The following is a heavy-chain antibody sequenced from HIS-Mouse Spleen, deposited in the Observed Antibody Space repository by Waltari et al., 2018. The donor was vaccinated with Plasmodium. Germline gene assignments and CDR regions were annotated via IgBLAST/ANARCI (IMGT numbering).Heavy chain of an antibody. CDR1: GYSISSGYY. CDR2: IYHSGST. J-gene: IGHJ5*02. CDR3: ARVDPLRYFDWLSFGGNWFDP. D-gene: IGHD3-9*01. V-gene: IGHV4-38-2*02. Sequence: QVQLQESGPGLVKPSETLSLTCTVSGYSISSGYYWGWIRQPPGKGLEWIGSIYHSGSTYSNPSLKSRVTISVDTSKNQFSLKLSSVTAADTAVYYCARVDPLRYFDWLSFGGNWFDPWGQGTLVTVSS.